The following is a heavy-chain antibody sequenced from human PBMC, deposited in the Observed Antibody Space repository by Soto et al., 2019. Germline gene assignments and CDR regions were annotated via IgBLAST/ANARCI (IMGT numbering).Heavy chain of an antibody. J-gene: IGHJ4*01. D-gene: IGHD4-17*01. CDR1: GFTFSDFA. Sequence: EVQLSESGGGLAQPGGSLRLSCEGSGFTFSDFAISWVRQAPGKGLEWVSVVSGNGDVTRYADSVKGRFATSRDNSKNTMFLQMNSLTAEDTAIYYCAKDGIQTVTLDYWGRGTLVTVSS. CDR3: AKDGIQTVTLDY. V-gene: IGHV3-23*01. CDR2: VSGNGDVT.